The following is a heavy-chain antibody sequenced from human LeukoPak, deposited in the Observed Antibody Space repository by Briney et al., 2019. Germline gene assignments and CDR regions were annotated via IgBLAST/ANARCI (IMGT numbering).Heavy chain of an antibody. D-gene: IGHD3-10*02. J-gene: IGHJ6*04. CDR3: AELGITMIGGV. CDR1: GFTFSSYA. V-gene: IGHV3-23*01. Sequence: GGSLRLSCAASGFTFSSYAMSWVRQTPGKGLEWVSVISGTGGSTYYADSVKGRFTISRDNAKNSLYLQMNSLRAEDTAVYYCAELGITMIGGVWGKGTTVTISS. CDR2: ISGTGGST.